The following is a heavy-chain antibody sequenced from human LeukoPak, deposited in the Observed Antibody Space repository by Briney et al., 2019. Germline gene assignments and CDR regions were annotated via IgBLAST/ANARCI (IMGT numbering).Heavy chain of an antibody. CDR3: TRPTYYYHSSGPNYYMDV. Sequence: GESLRISCKASGYTFGTSWIAWVRQMPGKGLELMGVIHPVDSDTRYSPSFEGQVTISTDRSVNTAFLYWSSLKASDTAMYYCTRPTYYYHSSGPNYYMDVWGTGTPVIVSS. CDR1: GYTFGTSW. J-gene: IGHJ6*03. V-gene: IGHV5-51*01. D-gene: IGHD3-10*01. CDR2: IHPVDSDT.